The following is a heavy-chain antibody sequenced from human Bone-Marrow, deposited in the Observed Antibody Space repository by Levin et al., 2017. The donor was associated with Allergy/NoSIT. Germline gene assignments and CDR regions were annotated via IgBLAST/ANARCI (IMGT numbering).Heavy chain of an antibody. V-gene: IGHV4-4*07. D-gene: IGHD3-9*01. CDR3: ARFPEVGYFDPRYYDGLDV. Sequence: PSETLSLTCSFSGGSISGYYCNWIRQPAGKGLEWIGRMFTTGSANYGPSLESRVTMSVDTSKNQFSLRLRSVTAADTAVYYCARFPEVGYFDPRYYDGLDVWGQGITVTVSS. CDR1: GGSISGYY. J-gene: IGHJ6*02. CDR2: MFTTGSA.